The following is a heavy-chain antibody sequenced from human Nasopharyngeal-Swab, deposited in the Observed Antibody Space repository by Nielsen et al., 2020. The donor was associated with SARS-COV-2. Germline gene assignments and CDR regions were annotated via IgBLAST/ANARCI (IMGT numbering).Heavy chain of an antibody. D-gene: IGHD3-22*01. Sequence: GESLKISCAASGFSVSTKYMSWVRQAPGKGLEWVSSIYAGGSTYYADSVKGRFTISSDNSKNTLYLQMNSLRAEDTAVYYCARGDDSSGYPYSHDYWGQGTLVTVSS. CDR3: ARGDDSSGYPYSHDY. V-gene: IGHV3-66*01. CDR1: GFSVSTKY. CDR2: IYAGGST. J-gene: IGHJ4*02.